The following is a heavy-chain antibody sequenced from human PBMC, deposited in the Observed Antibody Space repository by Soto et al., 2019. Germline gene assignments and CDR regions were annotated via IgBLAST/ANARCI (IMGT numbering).Heavy chain of an antibody. CDR1: GYTFTSYG. D-gene: IGHD2-2*02. CDR3: ARGYRLPGYYYNGMDV. Sequence: QVQLVQSGSEMKKPGASVKVSCKASGYTFTSYGISWVRQAPGQGLEWMGWISAYNGNTNYAQKLQGRVTMTTDTSTRTSHRELRSQRSDDTSVYYVARGYRLPGYYYNGMDVRGERSTGKVS. V-gene: IGHV1-18*01. J-gene: IGHJ6*02. CDR2: ISAYNGNT.